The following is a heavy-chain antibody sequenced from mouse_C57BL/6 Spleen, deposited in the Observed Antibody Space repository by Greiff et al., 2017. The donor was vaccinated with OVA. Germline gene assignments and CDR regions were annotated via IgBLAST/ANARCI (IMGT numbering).Heavy chain of an antibody. Sequence: VQLQQSGTELVKPGASVKISCKASGYAFSSSWMNWVKQRPGKGLEWIGRIYPGDGDTNYNGKFKGKATLTADKSSSTAYMQLSSLTSEDSAVYFCARDRWFAYWGQGTLVTVSA. CDR3: ARDRWFAY. J-gene: IGHJ3*01. V-gene: IGHV1-82*01. CDR2: IYPGDGDT. CDR1: GYAFSSSW.